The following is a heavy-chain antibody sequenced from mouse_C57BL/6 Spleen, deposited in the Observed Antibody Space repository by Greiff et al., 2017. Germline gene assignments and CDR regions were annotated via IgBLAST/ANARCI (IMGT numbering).Heavy chain of an antibody. CDR1: GFTFSSYG. Sequence: EVMLVESGGDLVKPGGSLKLSCAASGFTFSSYGMSWVRQTPDKRLEWVATISSGGSYTYYPDSVKGRFTISRDNAKNTLYLQMSSLKSEDTAMYYCARQNWDEGYYLDYWGQGTTLTVSS. CDR3: ARQNWDEGYYLDY. V-gene: IGHV5-6*01. J-gene: IGHJ2*01. CDR2: ISSGGSYT. D-gene: IGHD4-1*01.